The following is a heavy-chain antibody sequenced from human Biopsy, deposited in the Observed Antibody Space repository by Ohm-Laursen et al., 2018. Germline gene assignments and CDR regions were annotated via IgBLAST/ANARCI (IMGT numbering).Heavy chain of an antibody. D-gene: IGHD5-12*01. Sequence: TLSLTCTVSGVSINGGRYYWNWIRHHPGKGLEWIGNIFYSANTYYNPSLKSRVTISVDTSKNQFSLNLSSVTAADMAVYYCARLGSGDYFPTFFDFWGQGALVTVSS. CDR2: IFYSANT. CDR3: ARLGSGDYFPTFFDF. J-gene: IGHJ4*02. V-gene: IGHV4-31*03. CDR1: GVSINGGRYY.